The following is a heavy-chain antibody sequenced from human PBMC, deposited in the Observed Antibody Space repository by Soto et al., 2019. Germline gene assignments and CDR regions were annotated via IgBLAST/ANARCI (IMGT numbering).Heavy chain of an antibody. V-gene: IGHV3-7*03. J-gene: IGHJ4*02. CDR2: INEDASKK. CDR3: AREGDASY. CDR1: GFTFSSYW. D-gene: IGHD3-16*01. Sequence: EVQLVESGGDLVHPGGSLRLSCTASGFTFSSYWMTWVRQAPGKGLEWVANINEDASKKYYVDSVKGRFIISRDNAKGSLFLQMNSLTAEDAAVYYCAREGDASYWGQGTLVTVSS.